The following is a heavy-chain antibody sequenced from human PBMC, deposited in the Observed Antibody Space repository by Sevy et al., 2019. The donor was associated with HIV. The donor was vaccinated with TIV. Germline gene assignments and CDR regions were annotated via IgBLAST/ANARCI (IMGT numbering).Heavy chain of an antibody. CDR1: GFIFSDRY. V-gene: IGHV3-11*01. Sequence: GGSLRLSCAASGFIFSDRYMNWIRQAPGKGLEWIACSTSNGNTIYYADSVKGRFTISRDNAKNSLFLQMNSLRAEDTGGYYCGSKLLVDRRGGPPYGMDVWGQGATVTVSS. CDR3: GSKLLVDRRGGPPYGMDV. CDR2: STSNGNTI. J-gene: IGHJ6*02. D-gene: IGHD2-21*01.